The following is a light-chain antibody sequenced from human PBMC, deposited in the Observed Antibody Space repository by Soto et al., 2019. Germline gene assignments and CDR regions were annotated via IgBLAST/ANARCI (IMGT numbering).Light chain of an antibody. CDR2: GNT. J-gene: IGLJ2*01. Sequence: QSALTQPPSVSGAPGQRVTISCTGSSSNIGAGYDVQWYQQLPGAAPRLLIFGNTNRPSGVPDRFSGSRSGTSASLAISGLQAEDEADYYCQSYDISLSVSVVFGGGT. CDR1: SSNIGAGYD. V-gene: IGLV1-40*01. CDR3: QSYDISLSVSVV.